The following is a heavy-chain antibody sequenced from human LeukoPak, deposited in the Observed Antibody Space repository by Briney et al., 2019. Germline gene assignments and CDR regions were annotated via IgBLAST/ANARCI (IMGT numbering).Heavy chain of an antibody. CDR3: ASPAGSGWYFFDY. D-gene: IGHD6-19*01. Sequence: SGTLSLTCTVSGGSISSSSYYWGWIRQPPGKGLEWIGSIYYSETTYYNPSLKSRVTISVDTSKNHFSLKLSSVTAADTAVYYCASPAGSGWYFFDYWGQGTLVTVSS. J-gene: IGHJ4*02. CDR2: IYYSETT. V-gene: IGHV4-39*02. CDR1: GGSISSSSYY.